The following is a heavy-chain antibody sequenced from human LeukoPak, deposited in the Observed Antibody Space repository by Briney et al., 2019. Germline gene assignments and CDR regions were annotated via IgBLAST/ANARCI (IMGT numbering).Heavy chain of an antibody. CDR3: AKVAISSRFPQYYFDY. V-gene: IGHV3-23*01. CDR1: GFTFSSYA. Sequence: GALRLSCAASGFTFSSYAMSWVRQAPGKGLEWVSAISGSGGSTYYADSVKGRFTISRDNSKNTLYLQMNSLRAEDTAVYYCAKVAISSRFPQYYFDYWGQGTLVTVSS. D-gene: IGHD2/OR15-2a*01. CDR2: ISGSGGST. J-gene: IGHJ4*02.